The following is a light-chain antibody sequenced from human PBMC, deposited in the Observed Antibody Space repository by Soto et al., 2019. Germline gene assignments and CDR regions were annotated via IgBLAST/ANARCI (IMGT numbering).Light chain of an antibody. V-gene: IGKV1-9*01. J-gene: IGKJ2*01. CDR3: QQLTNFRFT. CDR2: GAS. Sequence: IQLTPSPSSLSASVGDRVTITCRASQGINKFLAWYQQRPGKAPQLLVYGASTLQSGFPSRFIGSGSGTDFTLTISSLQPEDFATYYCQQLTNFRFTFGQGTKLDIK. CDR1: QGINKF.